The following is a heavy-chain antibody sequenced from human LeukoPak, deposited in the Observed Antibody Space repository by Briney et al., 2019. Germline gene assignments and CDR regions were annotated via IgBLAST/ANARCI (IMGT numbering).Heavy chain of an antibody. Sequence: GGSLRLSCAASGFTFSGYYMSWIRQAPGKGLEWLSYIYGIDSTISYAASVKGRFTISRDNAKNSLYLQMNSLRAEDTAVYYRARDAYYYDSSSYYRNAFDIWGQGTVVTVSS. V-gene: IGHV3-11*01. J-gene: IGHJ3*02. CDR2: IYGIDSTI. D-gene: IGHD3-22*01. CDR3: ARDAYYYDSSSYYRNAFDI. CDR1: GFTFSGYY.